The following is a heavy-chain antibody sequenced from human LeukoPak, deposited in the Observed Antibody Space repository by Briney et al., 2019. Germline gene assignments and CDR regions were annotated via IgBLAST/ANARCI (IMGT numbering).Heavy chain of an antibody. Sequence: GALVKVSCKASGYTFTGYYMHWVRQAPGQGLEWMGWINPNSGGTNYAQKFQGRVTMTRDTSISTAYMELSRLRSDDTAVYYCATIGTMVRGVSVSSSSGYYYYMDVWGKGTTVTISS. CDR3: ATIGTMVRGVSVSSSSGYYYYMDV. V-gene: IGHV1-2*02. CDR1: GYTFTGYY. D-gene: IGHD3-10*01. CDR2: INPNSGGT. J-gene: IGHJ6*03.